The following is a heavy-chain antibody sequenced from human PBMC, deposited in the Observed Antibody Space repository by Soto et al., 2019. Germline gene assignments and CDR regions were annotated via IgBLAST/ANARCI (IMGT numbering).Heavy chain of an antibody. CDR1: GFTFSSYA. J-gene: IGHJ6*01. V-gene: IGHV3-33*01. Sequence: QAHLVESGGGVVQPGGSLRLSCAASGFTFSSYAMHWVRQAPGKGLEWVALMWYDRSHTYYAESVKGRFNISRDDNKNMQFLHTSGLRAENTAVYYCSRGRSWRTVFYSGIDVWGQGTTVTVS. CDR2: MWYDRSHT. CDR3: SRGRSWRTVFYSGIDV. D-gene: IGHD2-21*01.